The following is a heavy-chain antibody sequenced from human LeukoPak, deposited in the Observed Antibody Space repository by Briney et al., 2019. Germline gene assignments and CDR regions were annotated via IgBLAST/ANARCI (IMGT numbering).Heavy chain of an antibody. CDR3: ARHYGGGAFDI. CDR1: GGSISSYY. V-gene: IGHV4-59*01. D-gene: IGHD4-23*01. Sequence: SETLSLTCTVSGGSISSYYWSWIRQPPGKGLEWIGYIYYSGSTNYNPSLKSRVTISVDTSKNQFSLKLSSVTAADTAVYYCARHYGGGAFDIWGQGTMVTVSS. J-gene: IGHJ3*02. CDR2: IYYSGST.